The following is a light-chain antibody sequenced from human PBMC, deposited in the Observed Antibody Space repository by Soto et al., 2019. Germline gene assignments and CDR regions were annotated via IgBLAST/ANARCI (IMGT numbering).Light chain of an antibody. Sequence: QSVLTQPPSASGSPGQSVTISCTGTSSDVGGYNYVSWYQQHPGKAPRLTIYEVNKRPSGVPDRFSGSKSGNTASLTVSGLQADDEADYYCSSFADSNSYVFGTGTKLTVL. CDR1: SSDVGGYNY. V-gene: IGLV2-8*01. CDR2: EVN. CDR3: SSFADSNSYV. J-gene: IGLJ1*01.